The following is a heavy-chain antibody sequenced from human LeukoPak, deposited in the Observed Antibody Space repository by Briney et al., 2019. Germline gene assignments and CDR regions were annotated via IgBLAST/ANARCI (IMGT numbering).Heavy chain of an antibody. D-gene: IGHD3-22*01. CDR2: IYYSGST. CDR1: GGSISSYY. V-gene: IGHV4-59*01. J-gene: IGHJ3*02. CDR3: ARDIPGYYDSSGFAFDI. Sequence: PSETLSLTCTVSGGSISSYYWSWIRQPPGKGLEWIGYIYYSGSTNYNPSLKSRVTISVDTSKNQFSLKLSSVTAADTAVYYCARDIPGYYDSSGFAFDIWGQGTMVTVSS.